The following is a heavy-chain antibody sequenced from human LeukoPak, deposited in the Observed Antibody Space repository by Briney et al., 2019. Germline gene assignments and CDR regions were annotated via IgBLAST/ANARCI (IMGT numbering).Heavy chain of an antibody. Sequence: GGPLRLSCAASGFTFSSYGMHWVRQAPAKGLAWVAVISYDGSNKYYADSVKGRFTISRDNSKNTLYLQMNSLRAEDTAVYYCAKDDDYGDYIDYWGQGTLVTVSS. D-gene: IGHD4-17*01. CDR2: ISYDGSNK. CDR1: GFTFSSYG. CDR3: AKDDDYGDYIDY. V-gene: IGHV3-30*18. J-gene: IGHJ4*02.